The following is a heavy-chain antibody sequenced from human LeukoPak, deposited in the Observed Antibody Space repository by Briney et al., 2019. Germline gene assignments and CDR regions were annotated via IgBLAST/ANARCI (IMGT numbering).Heavy chain of an antibody. V-gene: IGHV3-66*01. CDR3: ARVGSYEFDY. CDR1: GFTFNNFE. CDR2: IYSGGST. J-gene: IGHJ4*02. D-gene: IGHD1-26*01. Sequence: GGSLRLSCVASGFTFNNFEMNWVRQAPGKGLEWVSVIYSGGSTYYADSVKGRFTISRDNSKNTLYLQMNSLRAEDTAVYYCARVGSYEFDYWGQGTLVTVSS.